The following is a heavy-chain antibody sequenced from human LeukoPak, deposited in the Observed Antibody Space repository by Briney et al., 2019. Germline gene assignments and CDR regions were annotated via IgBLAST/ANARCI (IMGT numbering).Heavy chain of an antibody. CDR3: ARGAGWYDY. D-gene: IGHD6-19*01. J-gene: IGHJ4*02. CDR2: IYYSGST. CDR1: GGSLSSGTYY. V-gene: IGHV4-39*07. Sequence: SETLSLTSMVSGGSLSSGTYYWGWVRQPPGKGMEWIGIIYYSGSTYYNPSLKSRVTISVDTSNSQFSLNLNSVTAADTAVYYCARGAGWYDYWGQGTLVTVSS.